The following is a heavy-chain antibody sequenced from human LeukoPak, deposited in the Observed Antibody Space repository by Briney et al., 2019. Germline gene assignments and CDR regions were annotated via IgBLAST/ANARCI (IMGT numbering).Heavy chain of an antibody. D-gene: IGHD2-2*01. CDR1: GYTFTSYG. CDR2: ISAYNGNT. CDR3: ARGRGDIVVVPAAIWPLADY. V-gene: IGHV1-18*01. Sequence: ASVKVSCKASGYTFTSYGISWVRQAPGQGLEWLGWISAYNGNTNYAQKLQGRVTMTTDTSTSTAYMELRSLRSDDTAVYYCARGRGDIVVVPAAIWPLADYWGLGTLVTVSS. J-gene: IGHJ4*02.